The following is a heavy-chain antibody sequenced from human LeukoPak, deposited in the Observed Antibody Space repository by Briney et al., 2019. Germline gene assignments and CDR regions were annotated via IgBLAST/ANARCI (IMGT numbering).Heavy chain of an antibody. V-gene: IGHV3-30*02. J-gene: IGHJ4*02. Sequence: GGSLRLSCEASGFTFSSYGMHWVRQAPGQGLEWVAFIRYDGSNKYYADSVKGRFTISRDTSKNTLYLQINSLRAEDTAIYYCAKEYTGTFSPFPSYFDNWGQGTLGTVSS. CDR2: IRYDGSNK. CDR1: GFTFSSYG. CDR3: AKEYTGTFSPFPSYFDN. D-gene: IGHD1-26*01.